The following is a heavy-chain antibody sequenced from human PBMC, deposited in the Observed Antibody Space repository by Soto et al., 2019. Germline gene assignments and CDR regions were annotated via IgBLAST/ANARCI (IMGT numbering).Heavy chain of an antibody. CDR3: ARGGGGDHGY. CDR1: GFTFSSFA. V-gene: IGHV3-23*01. Sequence: EVQLLESGGGLVQPGGSLRLSCAASGFTFSSFAMSWVRQAPGKGLEWVAVIGEIDGWIHYVDSVKGRFTISRDNSKNTVFLQMNSLRAEDTAVYYCARGGGGDHGYWGQGTLVTVSS. J-gene: IGHJ4*02. D-gene: IGHD2-21*02. CDR2: IGEIDGWI.